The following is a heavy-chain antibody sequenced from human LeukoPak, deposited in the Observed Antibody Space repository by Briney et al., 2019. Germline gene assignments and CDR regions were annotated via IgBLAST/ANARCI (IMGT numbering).Heavy chain of an antibody. J-gene: IGHJ4*02. CDR3: SSNALGDYAFDY. V-gene: IGHV1-69*05. CDR2: IIPTFGTT. Sequence: GASVKVSCKASGRSFSTYAISWVRQAPGQGLEWMGGIIPTFGTTNYAQKFQGRVTITTDEVTTTAYTAYMELSSLRSEDTAVYYCSSNALGDYAFDYWGQGTLVTVSS. D-gene: IGHD4-17*01. CDR1: GRSFSTYA.